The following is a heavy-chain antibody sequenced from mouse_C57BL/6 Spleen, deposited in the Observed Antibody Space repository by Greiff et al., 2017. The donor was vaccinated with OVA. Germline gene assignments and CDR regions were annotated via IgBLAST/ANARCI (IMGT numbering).Heavy chain of an antibody. V-gene: IGHV1-22*01. CDR1: GYTFTDFN. D-gene: IGHD4-1*01. CDR3: AREVPRLGQYFDV. CDR2: ITPNNGGT. Sequence: EVQLQQSGPELVKPGAYVPPSFKASGYTFTDFNMHWVKQSHGKSLEWIGYITPNNGGTSYNPKFKGKATLTVNKSSSTAYMALSSLTSEDSAGYYCAREVPRLGQYFDVWGTGTTVTVSS. J-gene: IGHJ1*03.